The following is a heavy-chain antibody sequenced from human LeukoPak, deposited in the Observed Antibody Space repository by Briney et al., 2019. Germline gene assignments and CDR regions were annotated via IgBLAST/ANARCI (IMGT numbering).Heavy chain of an antibody. V-gene: IGHV4-34*01. CDR2: INHSGST. J-gene: IGHJ4*02. D-gene: IGHD6-19*01. CDR1: GGSFSGYY. Sequence: SETLSLTCAVYGGSFSGYYWSWLRQPPGKGLEWLGEINHSGSTNYNPSLKSRVTISVDTSKNQFSLKLSSVTAADTAVYYCARGSRIYSSGGGTYDYWGQGTLVTVSS. CDR3: ARGSRIYSSGGGTYDY.